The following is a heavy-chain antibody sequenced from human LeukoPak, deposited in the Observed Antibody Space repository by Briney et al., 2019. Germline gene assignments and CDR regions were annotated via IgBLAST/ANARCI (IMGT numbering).Heavy chain of an antibody. CDR1: GGSISSGGYY. CDR3: ARSEVVVVPAAIWFDP. J-gene: IGHJ5*02. D-gene: IGHD2-2*01. Sequence: PSQTLSLTCTVSGGSISSGGYYWRWIRQHPGKGLEWIGYIYYSGSTYYNPSLKSRVTISVDTSKNQFSLKLSSVTAADTAVYYCARSEVVVVPAAIWFDPWGQGTLVTVSS. CDR2: IYYSGST. V-gene: IGHV4-31*03.